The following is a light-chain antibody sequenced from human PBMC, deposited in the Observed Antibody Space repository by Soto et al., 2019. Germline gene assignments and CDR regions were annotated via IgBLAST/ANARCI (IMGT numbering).Light chain of an antibody. CDR1: SSDFANYNF. J-gene: IGLJ2*01. CDR2: DVS. V-gene: IGLV2-11*01. CDR3: CSYAGSSFVV. Sequence: QSALTQPRSVSGSPGQSVTISCTGTSSDFANYNFVSWYQHHPGRAPKLMIYDVSKRPSGVPDRFSGSKSGNTASLTVSGLQAEDESDYYCCSYAGSSFVVFGGGTKLTVL.